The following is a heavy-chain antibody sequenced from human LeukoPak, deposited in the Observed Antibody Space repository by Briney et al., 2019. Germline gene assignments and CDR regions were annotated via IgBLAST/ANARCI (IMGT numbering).Heavy chain of an antibody. D-gene: IGHD6-13*01. CDR1: GYTFTSYY. CDR3: AREVAYSSSWGDY. CDR2: INPNSGGT. V-gene: IGHV1-2*02. J-gene: IGHJ4*02. Sequence: GASVKVSCKASGYTFTSYYMHWVRQAPGQGLEWMGWINPNSGGTNYAQKFQGRVTMTRDTSISTAYMELSRLRSDDTAVYYCAREVAYSSSWGDYWGQGTLVTVSS.